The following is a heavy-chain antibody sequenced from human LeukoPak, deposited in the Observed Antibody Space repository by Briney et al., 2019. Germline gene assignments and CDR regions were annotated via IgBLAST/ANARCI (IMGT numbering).Heavy chain of an antibody. CDR3: AKDLRYYDGH. CDR1: GFTFSSYA. Sequence: GGSLRLSCAASGFTFSSYAMSWVRQAPGKGLEWVSAISGSGGSTFYADSVKCRFTISRDNYKNTLYLQMNSLRAEDTAVYYCAKDLRYYDGHWGQGTLVTVSS. V-gene: IGHV3-23*01. D-gene: IGHD3-22*01. J-gene: IGHJ4*02. CDR2: ISGSGGST.